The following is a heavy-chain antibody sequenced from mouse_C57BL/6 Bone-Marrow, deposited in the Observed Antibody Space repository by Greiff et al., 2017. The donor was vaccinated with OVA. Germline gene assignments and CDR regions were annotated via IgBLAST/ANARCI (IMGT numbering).Heavy chain of an antibody. CDR2: IWSGGST. CDR1: GFSLTSYG. V-gene: IGHV2-2*01. J-gene: IGHJ3*01. CDR3: APGGIYYGYDEFAY. D-gene: IGHD2-2*01. Sequence: QVQLKESGPGLVQPSQSLSITCTVSGFSLTSYGVHWVRQSPGKGLEWLGVIWSGGSTDYNAAFISRLSISKDNSKSQVFFKMNSLQADDTAIYYCAPGGIYYGYDEFAYWGQGTLVTVSA.